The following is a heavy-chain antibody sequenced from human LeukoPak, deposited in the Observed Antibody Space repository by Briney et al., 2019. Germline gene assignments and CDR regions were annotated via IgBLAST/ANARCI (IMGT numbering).Heavy chain of an antibody. CDR2: IYYTGTT. D-gene: IGHD3-16*01. V-gene: IGHV4-59*01. CDR3: ARTPLGAHSDF. J-gene: IGHJ4*02. Sequence: SETLSLTCTVPGGSISDFYWSWIRQTPGKGLEGIGYIYYTGTTYYNPSLKSRVTISADTSQNRFSLRLSSVTAADTAVYFCARTPLGAHSDFWGQGTLVTVSP. CDR1: GGSISDFY.